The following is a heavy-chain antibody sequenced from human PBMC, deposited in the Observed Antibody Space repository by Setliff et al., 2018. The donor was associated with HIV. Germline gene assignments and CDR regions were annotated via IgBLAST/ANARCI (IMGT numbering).Heavy chain of an antibody. D-gene: IGHD3-22*01. Sequence: SETLSLTCAVYGGSFGDQFWNWIRQPPGKGLEWIGSIYHSGSTYYNPSLRSRVTISVDTSKNQFSLKLKSVTAADTAVYYCARWPPHRSSDYDQEYYFDYWGQGTLVTVSS. CDR2: IYHSGST. CDR1: GGSFGDQF. V-gene: IGHV4-34*01. CDR3: ARWPPHRSSDYDQEYYFDY. J-gene: IGHJ4*02.